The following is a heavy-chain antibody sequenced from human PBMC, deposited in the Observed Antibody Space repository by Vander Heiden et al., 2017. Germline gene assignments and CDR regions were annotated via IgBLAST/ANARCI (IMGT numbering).Heavy chain of an antibody. D-gene: IGHD3-22*01. CDR1: GFTFSSYW. Sequence: EVQLVESGGGLVQPGGSLRLSCAAYGFTFSSYWMHWVRQAPGKGLGWVSRINSDGSSTSYADSVKGRFTISRDNAKNTLYLQMNSLRAEDTAVYYCARGRDYYDSSGYYYLYYFDYWGQGTLVTVSS. CDR3: ARGRDYYDSSGYYYLYYFDY. CDR2: INSDGSST. V-gene: IGHV3-74*01. J-gene: IGHJ4*02.